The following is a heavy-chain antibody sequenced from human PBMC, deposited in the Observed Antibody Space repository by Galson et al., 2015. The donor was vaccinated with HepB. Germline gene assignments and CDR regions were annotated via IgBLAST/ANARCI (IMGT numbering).Heavy chain of an antibody. D-gene: IGHD2-21*01. CDR1: GFSFKGYT. Sequence: SLRLSCAASGFSFKGYTMNWVRQAPGKGLEWVSSISSSSSYIYYADSVKGRFTISRDNAKNSLYLQMNSLRAEDTAVYYCARVLAYYYYMDVWGKGTTVTVSS. CDR2: ISSSSSYI. CDR3: ARVLAYYYYMDV. J-gene: IGHJ6*03. V-gene: IGHV3-21*01.